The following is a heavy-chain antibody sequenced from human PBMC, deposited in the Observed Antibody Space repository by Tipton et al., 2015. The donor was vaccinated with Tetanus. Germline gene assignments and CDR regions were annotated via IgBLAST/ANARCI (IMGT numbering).Heavy chain of an antibody. D-gene: IGHD4-17*01. V-gene: IGHV4-34*01. CDR3: ARGRADDYGSDPKWFDP. J-gene: IGHJ5*02. CDR1: GGSFSGYY. Sequence: TLSLTCAVYGGSFSGYYWSWIRQPPGKGLEWIGEINHSGSTNYNPSLKSRVTISVDTSKNQSSLKLSSVTAADTAVYYCARGRADDYGSDPKWFDPWGQGTLVTVSS. CDR2: INHSGST.